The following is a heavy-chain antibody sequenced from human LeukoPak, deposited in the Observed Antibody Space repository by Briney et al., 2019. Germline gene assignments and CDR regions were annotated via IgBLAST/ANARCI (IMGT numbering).Heavy chain of an antibody. J-gene: IGHJ4*02. CDR3: AREWLQTNY. CDR2: ISSSSSYI. V-gene: IGHV3-21*01. Sequence: AGGSLRLSCAASGFTFSSYWMHWVRQAPGKGLEWVSSISSSSSYIYYADSVKGRFTISRDNAKNSLYLQMNSLRAEDTAVYYCAREWLQTNYWGQGTLVTVSS. D-gene: IGHD5-24*01. CDR1: GFTFSSYW.